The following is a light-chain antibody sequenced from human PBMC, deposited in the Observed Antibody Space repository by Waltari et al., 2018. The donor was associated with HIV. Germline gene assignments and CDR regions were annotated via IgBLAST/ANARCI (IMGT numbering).Light chain of an antibody. J-gene: IGKJ5*01. V-gene: IGKV3-20*01. CDR2: GAS. CDR3: QQSGSSST. Sequence: EIVLPQSPGTLSLSPGERAILSCRASQSVGSIYLNWYQQKPGQAPRVLIYGASSRATGIPDRFSGSGSGTDFSLTISRLEPEDFAVYDCQQSGSSSTFGQGTRLEIK. CDR1: QSVGSIY.